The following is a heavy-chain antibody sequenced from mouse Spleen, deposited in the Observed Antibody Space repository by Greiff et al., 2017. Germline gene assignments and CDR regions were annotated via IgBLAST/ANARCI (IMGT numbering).Heavy chain of an antibody. CDR1: GYTFTSYW. V-gene: IGHV1-4*01. CDR2: INPSTGYT. J-gene: IGHJ4*01. CDR3: ARRDPYYYAMDY. Sequence: VQLQQSGAELARPGASVKMSCKASGYTFTSYWMHWVKQRPGQGLEWIGYINPSTGYTEYNQKFKDKATLTADKSSSTAYMQLSSLTSEDSAVYYCARRDPYYYAMDYWGQGTSVTVSS.